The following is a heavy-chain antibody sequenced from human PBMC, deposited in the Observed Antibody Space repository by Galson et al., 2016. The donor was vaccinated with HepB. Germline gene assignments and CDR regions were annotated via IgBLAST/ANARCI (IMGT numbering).Heavy chain of an antibody. CDR2: ISRSGDST. D-gene: IGHD1-26*01. CDR3: VQGSTAPAV. J-gene: IGHJ6*04. Sequence: SLRLSCAASGFTFSNYGMTWVRQAPGKGLEVVSSISRSGDSTDYADSVKGRSTISRDNSKNTLSLQMNSLTADATAIYYCVQGSTAPAVWGKGTTVTVSS. CDR1: GFTFSNYG. V-gene: IGHV3-23*01.